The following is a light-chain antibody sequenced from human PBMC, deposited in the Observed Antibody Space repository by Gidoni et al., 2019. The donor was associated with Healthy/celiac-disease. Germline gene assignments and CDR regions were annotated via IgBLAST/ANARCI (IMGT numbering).Light chain of an antibody. CDR1: QSVSSN. CDR3: QQYNNWLLLT. CDR2: GAS. V-gene: IGKV3-15*01. Sequence: EIVMTQSPATLSVSPGERATLSCRASQSVSSNLAWYQQKPGQAPRLLIYGASTRATGIPARFSGSVSGTEFTLTISSLQSEDFAVYYCQQYNNWLLLTFGGXTKVEIK. J-gene: IGKJ4*01.